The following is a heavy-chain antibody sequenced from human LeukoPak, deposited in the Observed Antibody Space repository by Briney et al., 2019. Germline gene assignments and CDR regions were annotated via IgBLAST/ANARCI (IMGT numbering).Heavy chain of an antibody. D-gene: IGHD6-13*01. CDR2: INHSGST. V-gene: IGHV4-34*01. CDR3: ARHWLAQADGPSSWYDY. Sequence: PSETLSLTCAVYGGSFSGYYWSWIRQPPGKGLEWIGEINHSGSTNYNPSLKSRVTISVDTSKNQFSLKLSSVTAADTAVYYCARHWLAQADGPSSWYDYWGQGTLVTVSS. J-gene: IGHJ4*02. CDR1: GGSFSGYY.